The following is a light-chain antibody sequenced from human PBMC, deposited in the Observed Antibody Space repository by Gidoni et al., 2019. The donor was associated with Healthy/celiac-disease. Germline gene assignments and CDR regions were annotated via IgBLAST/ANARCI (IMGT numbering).Light chain of an antibody. CDR2: DAS. CDR3: QQRSNWRLT. V-gene: IGKV3-11*01. Sequence: IVLTQSPATLSLSPGERATLSCRASQSVSSYLAWYQQKPGQAPRLLIYDASNRATGIPARFSGSGSGTDFTLTISSLEPEDFAVYYCQQRSNWRLTFGGGTKVEIK. CDR1: QSVSSY. J-gene: IGKJ4*01.